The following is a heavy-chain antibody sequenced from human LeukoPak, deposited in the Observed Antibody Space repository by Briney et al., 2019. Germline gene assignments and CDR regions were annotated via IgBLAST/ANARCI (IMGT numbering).Heavy chain of an antibody. Sequence: GRSLRLSCAASGFSFSSYGIHWVRQAPGKGLEWVAVIWYDGNNKYYADSVQGRFTISRDNSKNTLYLQMNSLRAEDTAVYYCARGGFVSGSYYKLFDYWGQGTLVTVSS. CDR3: ARGGFVSGSYYKLFDY. CDR2: IWYDGNNK. D-gene: IGHD3-10*01. V-gene: IGHV3-33*01. J-gene: IGHJ4*02. CDR1: GFSFSSYG.